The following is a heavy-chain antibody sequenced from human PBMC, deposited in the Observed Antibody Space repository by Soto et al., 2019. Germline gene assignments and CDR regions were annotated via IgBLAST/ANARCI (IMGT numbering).Heavy chain of an antibody. CDR2: IYYSGST. CDR3: ARYGSGSSVWFDP. J-gene: IGHJ5*02. D-gene: IGHD3-10*01. CDR1: GGSISSYY. V-gene: IGHV4-59*01. Sequence: LSLTCTVSGGSISSYYWSWIRQPPGKGLEWIGYIYYSGSTNYNPSPKSRVTISVDTSKNQFSLKLSSVTAADTAVYYCARYGSGSSVWFDPWGQGTLVTVSS.